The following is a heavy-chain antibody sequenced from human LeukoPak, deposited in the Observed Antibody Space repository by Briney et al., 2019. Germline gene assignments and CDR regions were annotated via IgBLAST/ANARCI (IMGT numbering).Heavy chain of an antibody. J-gene: IGHJ4*02. D-gene: IGHD3-22*01. CDR1: GYTFTSYG. CDR2: INPSGGST. CDR3: AREPQGGDSSGYYGFDY. Sequence: ASVKVSCKASGYTFTSYGISWVRQAPGQGLAWMGIINPSGGSTSYAQKFQGRVTMTRDTSTSTVYMELSSLRSEDTAVYYCAREPQGGDSSGYYGFDYWGQGTLVTVSS. V-gene: IGHV1-46*01.